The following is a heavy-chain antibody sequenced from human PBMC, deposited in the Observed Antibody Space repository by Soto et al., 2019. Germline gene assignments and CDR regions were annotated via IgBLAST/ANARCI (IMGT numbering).Heavy chain of an antibody. CDR2: ISSTSTYI. Sequence: PVGSLRLSCAASGFTFRTYSMNWVRQAPGKGLEWVSAISSTSTYIFYADSVKGRFTISRDNAKNSLYLQMNSLRAEDTAVYYCARDLGVTATGPSLDYWGQGTPVTVSS. D-gene: IGHD6-25*01. V-gene: IGHV3-21*01. CDR1: GFTFRTYS. CDR3: ARDLGVTATGPSLDY. J-gene: IGHJ4*02.